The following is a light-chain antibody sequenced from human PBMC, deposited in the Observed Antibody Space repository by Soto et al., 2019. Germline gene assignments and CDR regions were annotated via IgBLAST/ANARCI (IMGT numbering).Light chain of an antibody. CDR3: QQYHSPPPRWT. CDR1: RTVLSVSDNQYY. J-gene: IGKJ1*01. CDR2: WAS. Sequence: DIVMTQSPDSLTLSLGERATITCRSSRTVLSVSDNQYYLNWYQHKPRQPPKLLIYWASTRESGVPDRFTGSGSGTNFTLTINSLQAEDVAVYYCQQYHSPPPRWTFGQGTRVEIK. V-gene: IGKV4-1*01.